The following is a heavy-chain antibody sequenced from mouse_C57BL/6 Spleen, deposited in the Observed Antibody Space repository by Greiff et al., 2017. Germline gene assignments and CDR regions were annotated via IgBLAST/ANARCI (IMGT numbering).Heavy chain of an antibody. V-gene: IGHV3-8*01. CDR3: ARYPITTVEAFDV. D-gene: IGHD1-1*01. CDR2: ISYSGST. Sequence: EVKLMESGPGLAKPSQTLSLTCSVTGYSITSDYWNWIRKFPGNKLEYMGYISYSGSTYYNPSLKSRISITRDTSKNQYYLQLNSVTTEDTATYYCARYPITTVEAFDVWGTGTTVTVSS. CDR1: GYSITSDY. J-gene: IGHJ1*03.